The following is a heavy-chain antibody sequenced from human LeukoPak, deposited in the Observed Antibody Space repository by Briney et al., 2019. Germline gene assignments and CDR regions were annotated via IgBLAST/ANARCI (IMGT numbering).Heavy chain of an antibody. J-gene: IGHJ4*02. CDR3: ARDRHGYDPPPYFDY. CDR1: GFTFSSYG. V-gene: IGHV3-7*01. CDR2: IKQDGSEK. Sequence: GGSLRLSCAASGFTFSSYGMHWVRQAPGKGLEWVANIKQDGSEKYYVDSVKGRFTISRDNAKNSLYLQMNSLRAEDTAVYYCARDRHGYDPPPYFDYWGQGTLVTVSS. D-gene: IGHD5-12*01.